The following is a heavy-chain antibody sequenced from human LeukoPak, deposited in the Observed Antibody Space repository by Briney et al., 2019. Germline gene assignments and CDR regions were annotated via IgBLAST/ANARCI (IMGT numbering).Heavy chain of an antibody. D-gene: IGHD1-26*01. CDR2: ISWDGGTT. J-gene: IGHJ4*02. Sequence: PGGSLRLSCAPSGFTFDDYGMHWVRQPPGKGLEWVSLISWDGGTTYYADSVKGRFTISRDNSKNSLYLQMNSLRAEDTALYYCAKKGEGYYFDYWGQGTLVTVSS. CDR1: GFTFDDYG. V-gene: IGHV3-43D*04. CDR3: AKKGEGYYFDY.